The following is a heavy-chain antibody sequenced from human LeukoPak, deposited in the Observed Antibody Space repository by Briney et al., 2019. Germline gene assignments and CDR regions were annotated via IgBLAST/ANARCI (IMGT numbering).Heavy chain of an antibody. CDR3: ARDLGLTISTNWFDP. V-gene: IGHV4-38-2*02. J-gene: IGHJ5*02. CDR2: IYHTGAT. CDR1: GYSISSGYF. Sequence: SETLSLTCAVSGYSISSGYFWVWIRQPPGKGLEWIGSIYHTGATYYNPSLRSPVTISVDTSKNQFSLEVNSVTAADTAVYYCARDLGLTISTNWFDPWGQGTLVTVSS. D-gene: IGHD3-9*01.